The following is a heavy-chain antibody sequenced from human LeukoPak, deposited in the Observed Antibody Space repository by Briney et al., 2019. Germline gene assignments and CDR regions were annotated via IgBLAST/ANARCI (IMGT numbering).Heavy chain of an antibody. Sequence: GGSLRLSCAASGFTVSSNDMSWVRQAPGKGLEWVSGIIGGGGSTYYADSVKGRFTISGDNSKNTLYLQMNSLRAEDTAVYYCAPDPMSYYDSSGYSYWGQGTLVTVSS. D-gene: IGHD3-22*01. J-gene: IGHJ4*02. CDR2: IIGGGGST. CDR1: GFTVSSND. CDR3: APDPMSYYDSSGYSY. V-gene: IGHV3-23*01.